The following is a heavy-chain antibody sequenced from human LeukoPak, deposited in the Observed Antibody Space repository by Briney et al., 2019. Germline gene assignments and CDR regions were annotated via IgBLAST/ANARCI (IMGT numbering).Heavy chain of an antibody. J-gene: IGHJ4*02. D-gene: IGHD3-16*01. Sequence: SETLSLTCSVSGGSISSSNFYWGWIRQPPGMDLEWIGRIYYSGITYYNPSLRSRVSISVDTSKNQFSLKLSSVTAADTAVYYCARLLGYFDYWGQGTLVTVSS. CDR2: IYYSGIT. CDR3: ARLLGYFDY. CDR1: GGSISSSNFY. V-gene: IGHV4-39*01.